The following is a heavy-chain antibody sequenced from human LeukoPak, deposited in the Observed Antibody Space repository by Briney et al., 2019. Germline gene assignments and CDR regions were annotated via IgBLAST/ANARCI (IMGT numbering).Heavy chain of an antibody. J-gene: IGHJ4*02. CDR1: GFTFSSYM. CDR2: IKPDGGEK. CDR3: ARDGPPDY. V-gene: IGHV3-7*01. Sequence: GGSLRLSCAASGFTFSSYMMTWVRQAPGKGLEWVANIKPDGGEKFYVDSVRGRFTISRDNAKNSLYLQMNSLRVDDTAVYYCARDGPPDYWGQGTLVTVSS.